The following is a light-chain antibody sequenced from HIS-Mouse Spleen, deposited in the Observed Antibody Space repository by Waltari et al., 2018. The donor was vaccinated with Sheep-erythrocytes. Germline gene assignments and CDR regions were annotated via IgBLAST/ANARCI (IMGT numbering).Light chain of an antibody. CDR3: QAWDSSTAV. CDR1: KLGYKY. V-gene: IGLV3-1*01. Sequence: SYELTQPPSVSVSPGQTASITCSGDKLGYKYACWYQQKPGQSPVLVIYHDSKRPPGIPERFSGSNSGNTATLTISGTQAMDEADYYCQAWDSSTAVFGGGTKVTVL. CDR2: HDS. J-gene: IGLJ2*01.